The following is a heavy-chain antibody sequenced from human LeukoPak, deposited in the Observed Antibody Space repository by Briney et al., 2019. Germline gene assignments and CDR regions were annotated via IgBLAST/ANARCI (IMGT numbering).Heavy chain of an antibody. CDR1: GYTFTSYG. CDR2: ISAYNGKT. D-gene: IGHD3-10*01. V-gene: IGHV1-18*01. J-gene: IGHJ4*02. Sequence: ASVKVSCKASGYTFTSYGSSWVRQAPGQGLEWMGWISAYNGKTNYAQKLQGRVTMTTDTSTSTAYMELRSLRSDDTAVYYCAREGYYGSGSAYYFDYWGQGTLVTVSS. CDR3: AREGYYGSGSAYYFDY.